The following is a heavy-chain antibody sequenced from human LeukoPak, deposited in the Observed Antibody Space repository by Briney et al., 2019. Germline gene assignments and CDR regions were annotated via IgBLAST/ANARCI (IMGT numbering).Heavy chain of an antibody. V-gene: IGHV3-30*03. CDR1: GFTFSSYG. D-gene: IGHD6-19*01. Sequence: GGSLRLSCAASGFTFSSYGMHWVRQAPGKGLEWVAVISYDGSNKYYADSVKGRFTISRDNTKNTLYLQMNSLRAEDTAVYYCARDNRYSSGWYEPHYFDYWGQGTLVTVSS. CDR3: ARDNRYSSGWYEPHYFDY. CDR2: ISYDGSNK. J-gene: IGHJ4*02.